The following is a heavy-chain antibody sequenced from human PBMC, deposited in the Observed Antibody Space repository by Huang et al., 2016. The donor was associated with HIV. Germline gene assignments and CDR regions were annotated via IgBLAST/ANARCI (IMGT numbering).Heavy chain of an antibody. CDR3: ARRLGNYFFDY. CDR2: IYYSGST. Sequence: QVQLQESGPGLVKPSETLSLNCTVSGGSISTGSYSWGGIRQTPGKGLEWIASIYYSGSTNYNPSLKSRVTISVDTSQNQFSLKLSSVTAADTAIYYCARRLGNYFFDYWGQGTLVTVSS. CDR1: GGSISTGSYS. D-gene: IGHD7-27*01. V-gene: IGHV4-39*01. J-gene: IGHJ4*02.